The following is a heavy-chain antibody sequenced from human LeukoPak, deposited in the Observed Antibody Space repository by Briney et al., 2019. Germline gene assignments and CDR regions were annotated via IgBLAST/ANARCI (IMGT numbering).Heavy chain of an antibody. Sequence: GASVKVSCKASGYTFTGYYMHWVRQAPGQGLEWMGWINPNSGGTNYAQKFQGWVTMTRDTSISTAYMELSRLRSDDTAVYYCARDREAAAGIPHAFDIWGQGTMVTVSS. CDR1: GYTFTGYY. J-gene: IGHJ3*02. CDR3: ARDREAAAGIPHAFDI. V-gene: IGHV1-2*04. D-gene: IGHD6-13*01. CDR2: INPNSGGT.